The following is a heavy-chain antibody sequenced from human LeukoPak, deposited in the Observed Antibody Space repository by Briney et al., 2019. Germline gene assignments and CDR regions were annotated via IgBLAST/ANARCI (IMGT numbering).Heavy chain of an antibody. Sequence: PGGSLRLSCAASGFTVSTKYLSWVRQAPGKGLEWVSVIYSGGNTYYADSVKGRFTISRDSSDNTLYLQMNSLSPEDTAVYYCPRGGGAYCGTDCYRNFDYWGQGTLVTVSS. CDR3: PRGGGAYCGTDCYRNFDY. CDR1: GFTVSTKY. J-gene: IGHJ4*02. V-gene: IGHV3-66*02. D-gene: IGHD2-21*02. CDR2: IYSGGNT.